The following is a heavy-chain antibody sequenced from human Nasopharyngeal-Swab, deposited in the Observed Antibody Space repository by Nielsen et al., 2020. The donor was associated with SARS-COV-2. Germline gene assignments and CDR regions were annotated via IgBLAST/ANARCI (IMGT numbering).Heavy chain of an antibody. Sequence: GGSLRLSCAASGFTFSSYAMHWVRQAPGKGLEWMAVISYDGSNKYYADSVKGRFTISRDNSKNTLYLQMNSLRAEDTAVYYCARGTGTPFDYWGQGTLVTVSS. J-gene: IGHJ4*02. CDR2: ISYDGSNK. V-gene: IGHV3-30-3*01. D-gene: IGHD2-8*02. CDR1: GFTFSSYA. CDR3: ARGTGTPFDY.